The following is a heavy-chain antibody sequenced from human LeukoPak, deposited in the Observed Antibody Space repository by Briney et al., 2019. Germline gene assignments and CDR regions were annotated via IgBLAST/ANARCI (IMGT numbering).Heavy chain of an antibody. CDR1: GYTFTSYA. CDR3: ARDGYYYGSGSYWAGGDYYYMDV. CDR2: INAGNGNT. Sequence: ASVKVSCKASGYTFTSYAMHWVRQAPGQRLEWMGWINAGNGNTKCSQEFQGRVTITRDTSASTAYMELSSLRSEDMAVYYCARDGYYYGSGSYWAGGDYYYMDVWGKGTTVTVSS. D-gene: IGHD3-10*01. J-gene: IGHJ6*03. V-gene: IGHV1-3*03.